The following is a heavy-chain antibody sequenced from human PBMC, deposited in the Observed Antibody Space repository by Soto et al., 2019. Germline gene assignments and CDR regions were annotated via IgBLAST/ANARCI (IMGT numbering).Heavy chain of an antibody. CDR1: GFTFRSCG. CDR3: AKEFNSAGYFDY. D-gene: IGHD2-21*01. V-gene: IGHV3-30*18. CDR2: ISYDGSTQ. J-gene: IGHJ4*02. Sequence: GSVRLSCAASGFTFRSCGMHWVRQAPGKGLEWVGVISYDGSTQYYGDSVKGRFTISRDNSKNTLYLQMNSLRPEDTAVYYCAKEFNSAGYFDYWGQEIPVTVSS.